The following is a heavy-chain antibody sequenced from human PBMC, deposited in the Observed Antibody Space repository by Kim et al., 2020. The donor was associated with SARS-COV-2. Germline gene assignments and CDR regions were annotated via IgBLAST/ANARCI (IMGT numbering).Heavy chain of an antibody. J-gene: IGHJ4*02. CDR3: ARRNWYSSSWYYFDY. V-gene: IGHV4-39*01. D-gene: IGHD6-13*01. Sequence: PSLKSRVTLSVDTSKNQFSLKLSSVTAADTAVYYCARRNWYSSSWYYFDYWGQGTLVTVSS.